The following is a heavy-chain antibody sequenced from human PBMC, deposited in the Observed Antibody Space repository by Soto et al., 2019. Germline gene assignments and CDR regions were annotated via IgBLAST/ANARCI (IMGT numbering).Heavy chain of an antibody. D-gene: IGHD6-19*01. Sequence: SETLSLTCTVSGGSISSYYWSWIRQPPGKGLEWIGYIYYSGSTNYNPSLKSRVTISVDTSKNQFSLKLSSVTAADTAVYYCARDSNPDPYSSGGGFDPWGQGTLVTVSS. J-gene: IGHJ5*02. CDR1: GGSISSYY. CDR2: IYYSGST. V-gene: IGHV4-59*01. CDR3: ARDSNPDPYSSGGGFDP.